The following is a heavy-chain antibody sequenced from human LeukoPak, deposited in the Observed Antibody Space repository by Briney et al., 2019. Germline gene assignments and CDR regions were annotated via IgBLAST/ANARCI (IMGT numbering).Heavy chain of an antibody. J-gene: IGHJ4*02. CDR1: GGSISSSSYY. Sequence: SETLSLTCTVSGGSISSSSYYWGWIRQPPGKGLEWIGSIYTSGSTNYNPSLKSRVTMSVDTSKTQFSLKLSSVTAADTAVYYCARRSYGDYEDYWGQGTLVTVSS. D-gene: IGHD4-17*01. V-gene: IGHV4-39*07. CDR2: IYTSGST. CDR3: ARRSYGDYEDY.